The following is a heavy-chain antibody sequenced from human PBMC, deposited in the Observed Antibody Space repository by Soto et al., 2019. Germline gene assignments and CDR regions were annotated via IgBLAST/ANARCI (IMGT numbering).Heavy chain of an antibody. CDR2: IYWDDDK. Sequence: QITLKESGPTVVKPTETLTLTCTFSGFSLTTSGVGVGWVRQSPGKAPEWLALIYWDDDKRYSTSLKSRLTITKDTFKNPVVLTMANVDPADTATYYCAHRVLRTVFGLVTTTAIYFDFWGQGTPVVVSS. CDR1: GFSLTTSGVG. CDR3: AHRVLRTVFGLVTTTAIYFDF. D-gene: IGHD3-3*01. V-gene: IGHV2-5*02. J-gene: IGHJ4*02.